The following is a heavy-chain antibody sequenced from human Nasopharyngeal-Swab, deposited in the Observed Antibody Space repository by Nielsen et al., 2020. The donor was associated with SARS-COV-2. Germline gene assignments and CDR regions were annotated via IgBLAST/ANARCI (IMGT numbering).Heavy chain of an antibody. CDR1: GFTFSDYY. CDR2: ISSSGSTI. Sequence: GGSLRLSCAASGFTFSDYYMSWIRQAPGKGLEWVSYISSSGSTIYYADSVKGRFTISRDSAKNSLYLQMNSLRAEDTAVYYCARSSHQSEGYAFDYWGQGTLVTVSS. CDR3: ARSSHQSEGYAFDY. D-gene: IGHD5-12*01. J-gene: IGHJ4*02. V-gene: IGHV3-11*01.